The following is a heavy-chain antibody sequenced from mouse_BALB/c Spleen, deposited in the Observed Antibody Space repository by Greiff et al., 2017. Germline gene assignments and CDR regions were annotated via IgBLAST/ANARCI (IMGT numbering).Heavy chain of an antibody. CDR3: ARQARATSGFAD. V-gene: IGHV14-1*02. CDR2: IDPENGNT. Sequence: EVQLQQSGAELVRPGALVKLSCKASGFNINDYYMHWVKQRPEQGLEWIGWIDPENGNTIYDPKFQGKASITADTSSNTAYLQLSSLTSEDTAVYYCARQARATSGFADWGQGTLVTVSA. J-gene: IGHJ3*01. CDR1: GFNINDYY. D-gene: IGHD3-1*01.